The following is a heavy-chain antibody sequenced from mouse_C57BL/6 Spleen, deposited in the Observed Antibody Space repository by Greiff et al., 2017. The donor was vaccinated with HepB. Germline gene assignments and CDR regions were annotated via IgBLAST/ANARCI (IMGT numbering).Heavy chain of an antibody. CDR1: GYTFTSYW. J-gene: IGHJ4*01. Sequence: QVQLQQPGAELVKPGASVKLSCKASGYTFTSYWMHWVKQRPGQGLEWIGMIHPNSGSTNYNEKFKSKATLTVDKSSSTAYMQLSSLTSEDSAVYYCERWSYEYEESYDMDDWGQGTTVTVSS. CDR3: ERWSYEYEESYDMDD. D-gene: IGHD2-4*01. V-gene: IGHV1-64*01. CDR2: IHPNSGST.